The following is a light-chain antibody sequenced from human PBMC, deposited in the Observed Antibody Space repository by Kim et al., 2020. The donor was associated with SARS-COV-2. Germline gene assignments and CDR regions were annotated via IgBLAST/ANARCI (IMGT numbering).Light chain of an antibody. CDR3: QSYDRSLSGSV. CDR1: SANTGADND. V-gene: IGLV1-40*01. J-gene: IGLJ2*01. CDR2: GNI. Sequence: RSTTACRPGSSANTGADNDDRWYQELPGMAPNRLIVGNINRPSGLPDRFAGSKSGTSASLAIAGLQAEDESDYYCQSYDRSLSGSVFGGGTQLTVL.